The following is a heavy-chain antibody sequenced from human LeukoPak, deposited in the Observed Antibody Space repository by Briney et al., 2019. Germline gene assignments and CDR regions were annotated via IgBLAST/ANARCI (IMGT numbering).Heavy chain of an antibody. CDR1: GGSFSGYY. CDR2: INHSGST. CDR3: ARGTSDDYGDYGNYFDY. J-gene: IGHJ4*02. V-gene: IGHV4-34*09. Sequence: SETLSLTCAVYGGSFSGYYWSWIRQPPGKGLEWIGEINHSGSTYYNPSLKSRVTISVDTSKNQFSLKLSSVTAADTAVYYCARGTSDDYGDYGNYFDYWGQGTLVTVSS. D-gene: IGHD4-17*01.